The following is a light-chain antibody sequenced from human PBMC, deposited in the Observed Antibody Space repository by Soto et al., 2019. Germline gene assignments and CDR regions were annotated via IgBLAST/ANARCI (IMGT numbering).Light chain of an antibody. CDR3: QQYGSSQYT. Sequence: EIVLTQSPGTLSLSPGERATLSCRASQSVSSSYLAWYQQKPGQAPRLLIYGASSRATGIPDRFSGSGSGTDFTLTISGLEPADFAVYYCQQYGSSQYTFGQGTKLEIK. J-gene: IGKJ2*01. CDR1: QSVSSSY. V-gene: IGKV3-20*01. CDR2: GAS.